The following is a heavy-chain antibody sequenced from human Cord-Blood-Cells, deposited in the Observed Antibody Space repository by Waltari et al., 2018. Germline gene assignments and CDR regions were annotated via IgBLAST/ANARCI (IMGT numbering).Heavy chain of an antibody. CDR1: GGSISSSSYY. Sequence: QLQLQESGPGLVKPSETLSLTCTVSGGSISSSSYYWGWIRQPPGKGLEWIGSIYYSGSTYYNPSLKSRVTISVDTSKNQFSLKLSSVTAADTAVYYCAREVDHWNDGGYFDLWGRGTLVTVSS. V-gene: IGHV4-39*02. D-gene: IGHD1-1*01. CDR3: AREVDHWNDGGYFDL. CDR2: IYYSGST. J-gene: IGHJ2*01.